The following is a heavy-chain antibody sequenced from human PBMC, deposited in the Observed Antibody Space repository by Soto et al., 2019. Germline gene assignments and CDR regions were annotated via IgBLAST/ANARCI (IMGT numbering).Heavy chain of an antibody. CDR2: IYHSGST. D-gene: IGHD3-10*01. J-gene: IGHJ4*02. Sequence: QVQLQESGPGLVKPSGTLSLTCAVSGGSISSSNWWNWVRQPPGKGLEWIGEIYHSGSTNYNPSLKRRVNISVDKSKNQFSLKLSSVNAADTAVYYCARDKARYYYGSGSSTLFHYWGQGTLVTVSS. CDR3: ARDKARYYYGSGSSTLFHY. V-gene: IGHV4-4*02. CDR1: GGSISSSNW.